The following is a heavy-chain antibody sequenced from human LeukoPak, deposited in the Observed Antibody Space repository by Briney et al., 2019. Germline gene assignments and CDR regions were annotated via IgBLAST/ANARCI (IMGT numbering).Heavy chain of an antibody. CDR3: ARVTAAAERFYYFDY. CDR1: GGSFSGYY. J-gene: IGHJ4*02. Sequence: PSETLSLTCAVYGGSFSGYYWSWIRQPPGKGLEWIGSIYHSGSTYYNPSLKSRVTISVDTSKNQFSLKLSSVTAADTAVYYCARVTAAAERFYYFDYWGQGTLVTVSS. D-gene: IGHD6-13*01. V-gene: IGHV4-34*01. CDR2: IYHSGST.